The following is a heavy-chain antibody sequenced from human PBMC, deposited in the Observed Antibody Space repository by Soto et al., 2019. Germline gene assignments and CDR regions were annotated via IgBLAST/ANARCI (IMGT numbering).Heavy chain of an antibody. CDR3: ARGERRWLHTTN. J-gene: IGHJ4*02. D-gene: IGHD5-12*01. Sequence: GASVKVSCKASGGTFSSYAISWVRQAPGQGLEWMGGIIPIFGTANYAQKLQGRVTITADESTSTAYMELSSLRSEDTAVYYCARGERRWLHTTNWGQGTLVTVSS. CDR1: GGTFSSYA. CDR2: IIPIFGTA. V-gene: IGHV1-69*13.